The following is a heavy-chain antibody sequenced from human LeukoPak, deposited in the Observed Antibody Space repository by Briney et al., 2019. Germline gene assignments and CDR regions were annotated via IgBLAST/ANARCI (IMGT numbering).Heavy chain of an antibody. CDR2: ITGSGGNT. V-gene: IGHV3-23*01. D-gene: IGHD3-9*01. CDR1: GFTFSNYA. Sequence: PGASLRLSCAASGFTFSNYAMSWVRQAPGKGLEWVSAITGSGGNTYYADCVKGRFTISRDNSKNTVFLQMNSLRAEDTAVYYCAKWGDYDVLTGYYVSDYWGQGTLVTVSS. CDR3: AKWGDYDVLTGYYVSDY. J-gene: IGHJ4*02.